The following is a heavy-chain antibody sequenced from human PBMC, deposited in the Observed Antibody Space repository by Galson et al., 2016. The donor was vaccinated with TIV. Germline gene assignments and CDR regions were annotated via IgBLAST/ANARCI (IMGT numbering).Heavy chain of an antibody. J-gene: IGHJ6*02. Sequence: SLRLSCAASGFSVTSHYMSWVRQAPGKGLEWVSFVYSGGSTKYADPVKGRFTISRDSPKNTVFLQMNSLRAEDTAVYFCARHLSSADYFGMDVWGQGTTVTVSS. CDR3: ARHLSSADYFGMDV. CDR1: GFSVTSHY. V-gene: IGHV3-53*01. CDR2: VYSGGST. D-gene: IGHD3-22*01.